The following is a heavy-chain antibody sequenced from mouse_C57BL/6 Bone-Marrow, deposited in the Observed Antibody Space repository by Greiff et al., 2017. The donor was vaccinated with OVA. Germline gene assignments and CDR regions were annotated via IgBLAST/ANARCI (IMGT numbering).Heavy chain of an antibody. V-gene: IGHV1-11*01. Sequence: QVHVKQSGAELASPGASVTLSCKASGYTFTDHIMNWVKKRPGQGLEWIGRIYPVSGETNYNQKFMGKATFSVDRSSSTVYMVLNSLTSEDPAVYYCGRRGLRRRFDYWGQGTTLTVSS. CDR1: GYTFTDHI. D-gene: IGHD2-4*01. CDR3: GRRGLRRRFDY. CDR2: IYPVSGET. J-gene: IGHJ2*01.